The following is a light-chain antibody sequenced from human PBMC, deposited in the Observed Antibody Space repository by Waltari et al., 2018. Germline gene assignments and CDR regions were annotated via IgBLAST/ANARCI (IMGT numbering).Light chain of an antibody. CDR3: SSYTSSSTLG. Sequence: QSALTQPASVSGSPGQSITISCTGTTRAVGAYNHFPWYQQPPGKAPNLIIYEVSNRPSGVSNRFSGSKSGNTASLTISGLQAEDEADYYCSSYTSSSTLGFGGGTKLTVL. V-gene: IGLV2-14*01. J-gene: IGLJ2*01. CDR1: TRAVGAYNH. CDR2: EVS.